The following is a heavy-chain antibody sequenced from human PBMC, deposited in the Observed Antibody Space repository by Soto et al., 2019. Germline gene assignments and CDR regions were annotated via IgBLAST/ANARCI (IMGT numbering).Heavy chain of an antibody. D-gene: IGHD3-10*01. J-gene: IGHJ5*02. CDR3: AIYFTMVRGVIAGFYP. CDR2: IYYSGST. Sequence: QVQLQESGPGLVKPSQTLSLTCTVSGGSISSGGYYWSWIRQHPGKGLEWIGYIYYSGSTYYNPALKSQVTISVDTSNNQCSLNLGSMTAADTAVYYCAIYFTMVRGVIAGFYPWGQGTLVTVSS. CDR1: GGSISSGGYY. V-gene: IGHV4-31*01.